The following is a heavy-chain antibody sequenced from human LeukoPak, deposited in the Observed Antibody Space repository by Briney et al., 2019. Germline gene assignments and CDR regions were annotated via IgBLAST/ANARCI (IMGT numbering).Heavy chain of an antibody. J-gene: IGHJ4*02. V-gene: IGHV1-8*03. D-gene: IGHD3-22*01. Sequence: ASVKVSCKASGYTFTSYYMHWVRQATGQGLEWMGWMNPNSGNTGYAQKFQGRVSITRNNSISTAYMELSSLRSEDTAVYYCARGPYDSSGYRFDFGGQGTLVSVST. CDR2: MNPNSGNT. CDR3: ARGPYDSSGYRFDF. CDR1: GYTFTSYY.